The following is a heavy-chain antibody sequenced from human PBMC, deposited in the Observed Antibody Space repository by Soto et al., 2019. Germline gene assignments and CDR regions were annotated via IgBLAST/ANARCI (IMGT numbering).Heavy chain of an antibody. Sequence: SETLSLTCTVSGASVSTKSWNWIRQPPGKGLEWIGYVYYSGTTNYNPSLKSRVTISIDTSKNQVSLNLTSVTAADTAVYFCARALNWSPYLDLWGQGSRVTVSS. CDR2: VYYSGTT. CDR1: GASVSTKS. J-gene: IGHJ5*02. D-gene: IGHD1-1*01. V-gene: IGHV4-59*02. CDR3: ARALNWSPYLDL.